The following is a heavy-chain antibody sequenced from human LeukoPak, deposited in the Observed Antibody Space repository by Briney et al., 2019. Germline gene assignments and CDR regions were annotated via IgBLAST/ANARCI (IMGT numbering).Heavy chain of an antibody. CDR1: GFTFDDYA. J-gene: IGHJ4*02. Sequence: GGSLRLSCAASGFTFDDYAMNWVRQAPGKGLEWVSGINWNGGSTYYRDSVKGRFTISRDNAKNSLYLQMNSLRAEDTAVYYCARVVSGYFDYWGQGTLVTVSS. CDR2: INWNGGST. D-gene: IGHD1-26*01. CDR3: ARVVSGYFDY. V-gene: IGHV3-20*04.